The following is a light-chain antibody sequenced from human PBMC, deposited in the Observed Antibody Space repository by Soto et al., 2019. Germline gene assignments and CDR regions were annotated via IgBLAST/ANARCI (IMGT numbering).Light chain of an antibody. J-gene: IGKJ2*01. V-gene: IGKV3-20*01. Sequence: EIVLTQSPGTLSLSPGVRATLSCRASQSVSSSYLAWYQQKPGQAPRVLIYGASSRATGIPDRYSGSGSGTDFTLTISRLEPEDFPVYYCQQYGSSPPNTFSQGTKLQIK. CDR1: QSVSSSY. CDR3: QQYGSSPPNT. CDR2: GAS.